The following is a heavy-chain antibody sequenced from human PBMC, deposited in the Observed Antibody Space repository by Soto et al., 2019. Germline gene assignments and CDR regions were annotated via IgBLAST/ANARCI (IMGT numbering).Heavy chain of an antibody. V-gene: IGHV4-39*01. D-gene: IGHD3-16*01. CDR1: GGSISSSSYY. CDR2: IYYSGYT. Sequence: QLQLQESGPGLVKPSETLSLTCTVSGGSISSSSYYWGWIRQPPGKGLEWIGSIYYSGYTYYNPSLMSRVTISVDTSKSQFSLKLSSVTAADTAVYYCARHNGPLYVGYYYDMDVWGQGATVTVSS. CDR3: ARHNGPLYVGYYYDMDV. J-gene: IGHJ6*02.